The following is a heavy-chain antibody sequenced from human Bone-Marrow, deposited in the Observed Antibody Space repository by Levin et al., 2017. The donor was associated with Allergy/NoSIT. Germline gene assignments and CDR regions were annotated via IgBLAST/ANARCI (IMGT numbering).Heavy chain of an antibody. J-gene: IGHJ4*02. V-gene: IGHV3-33*01. CDR2: IWYDGSNK. CDR1: GFSFSGYG. Sequence: PGGSLRLSCAASGFSFSGYGMHWVRQAPGKGLEWVAIIWYDGSNKYYADSVKGRFTISRDNSENTLFLQMNSLRGEDTAVYYCARGRTTVTTSGIGYWGQGTLVTVSS. D-gene: IGHD4-17*01. CDR3: ARGRTTVTTSGIGY.